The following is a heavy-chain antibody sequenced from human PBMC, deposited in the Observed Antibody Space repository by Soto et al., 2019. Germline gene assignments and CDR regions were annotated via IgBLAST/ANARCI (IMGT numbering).Heavy chain of an antibody. J-gene: IGHJ4*02. CDR1: GDTFSYYS. CDR3: ATSYGSGSRALAY. Sequence: QVQLVQSGAEVKKPGSSVKVSCKASGDTFSYYSVHWVRQAPGLGLEWMGRVIPMLSISNYAQKFQGRVTISANKSTSTACMGLSSLRSEDTAMYDCATSYGSGSRALAYWGQGALVTVSS. D-gene: IGHD3-10*01. V-gene: IGHV1-69*02. CDR2: VIPMLSIS.